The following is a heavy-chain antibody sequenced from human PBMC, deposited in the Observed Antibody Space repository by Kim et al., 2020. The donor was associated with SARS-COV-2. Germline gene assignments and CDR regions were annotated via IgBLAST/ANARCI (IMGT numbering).Heavy chain of an antibody. Sequence: GGSLRLSCAASGFSFSDSYMNWVRQAPGKGLEGLSFISTRGEYIFYADSVEGRFTISRDNAKNSLYLQMNYLRDEDTAVYYCARSGNGYNAFGFWGQG. CDR3: ARSGNGYNAFGF. D-gene: IGHD5-18*01. CDR1: GFSFSDSY. V-gene: IGHV3-11*01. CDR2: ISTRGEYI. J-gene: IGHJ4*02.